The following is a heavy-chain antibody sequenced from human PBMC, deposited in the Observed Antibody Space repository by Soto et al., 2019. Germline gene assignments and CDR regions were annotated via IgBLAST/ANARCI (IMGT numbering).Heavy chain of an antibody. V-gene: IGHV3-15*07. D-gene: IGHD6-13*01. CDR2: IKSKTDGGTT. J-gene: IGHJ4*02. Sequence: PGGSLRLSCAASGFTFSDAWMNWVRQAPGKGLEWVGRIKSKTDGGTTDYAAPVKGRFTISRDDSKNTLYLQMNSLKTEDTAVYYCTTDVKQQLDLGNYWGQGTLVTVSS. CDR3: TTDVKQQLDLGNY. CDR1: GFTFSDAW.